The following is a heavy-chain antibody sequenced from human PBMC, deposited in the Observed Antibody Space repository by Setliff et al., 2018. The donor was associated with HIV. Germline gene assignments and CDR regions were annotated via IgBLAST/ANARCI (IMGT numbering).Heavy chain of an antibody. V-gene: IGHV1-3*01. Sequence: KVSCKASGYSFPNYAIHWVRLAPGQRLEWMGWIKPASGDTQYSQKFQGRVTITRDTSASTAYMELSSLRCEDTAVYYCARESACSSTSCPKVLDYWGQGTLVTVSS. CDR2: IKPASGDT. J-gene: IGHJ4*02. CDR1: GYSFPNYA. CDR3: ARESACSSTSCPKVLDY. D-gene: IGHD2-2*01.